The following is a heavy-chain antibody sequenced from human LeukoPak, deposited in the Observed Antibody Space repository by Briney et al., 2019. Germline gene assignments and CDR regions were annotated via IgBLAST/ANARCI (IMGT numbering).Heavy chain of an antibody. Sequence: SETLSLTCTVSGGSISSYYWSWIRQPPGKGLEWIGYIYYSGSTNYNPSLKSRVTISVDTSKNQFSLKLSSVTAADTAVYYCARRDSSGYYYYFDYWGQGTLVTVSS. CDR2: IYYSGST. CDR3: ARRDSSGYYYYFDY. CDR1: GGSISSYY. J-gene: IGHJ4*02. V-gene: IGHV4-59*08. D-gene: IGHD3-22*01.